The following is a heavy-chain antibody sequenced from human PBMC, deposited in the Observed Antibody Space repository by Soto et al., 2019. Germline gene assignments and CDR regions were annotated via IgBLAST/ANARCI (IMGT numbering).Heavy chain of an antibody. D-gene: IGHD2-2*01. CDR2: IIPMLGRT. V-gene: IGHV1-69*06. J-gene: IGHJ5*02. CDR1: GDTLNNYG. Sequence: SVKVSCKVSGDTLNNYGLSWVRQAPGQGLEWMGGIIPMLGRTNYAQKFQGRVTITADKSTSTAYMELSSLRSEDTAAYYCAREGWDLWPAATLGRLNWFDPWGQGTLVTVSS. CDR3: AREGWDLWPAATLGRLNWFDP.